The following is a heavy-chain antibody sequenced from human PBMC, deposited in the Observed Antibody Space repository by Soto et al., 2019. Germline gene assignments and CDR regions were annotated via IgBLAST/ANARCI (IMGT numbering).Heavy chain of an antibody. V-gene: IGHV4-34*01. J-gene: IGHJ5*02. Sequence: PSETLSLTCAVYGGSFSGYYWSWIRQPPGKGLEWIGEINHSGSTNYNPSLKSRVTISVDTSKNQFSLKLSSVTAADTAVYYCARGYSSSHWFDPWGQGTLVTVSS. D-gene: IGHD6-13*01. CDR3: ARGYSSSHWFDP. CDR1: GGSFSGYY. CDR2: INHSGST.